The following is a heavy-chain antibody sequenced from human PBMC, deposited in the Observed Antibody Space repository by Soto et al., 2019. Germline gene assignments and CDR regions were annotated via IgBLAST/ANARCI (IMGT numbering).Heavy chain of an antibody. Sequence: ASVKVSCKASGYSLSGYYLHWVRQAPGQGPEWMGWINPNSGGTRYVQKFQGRVTMTRDRSISTVYLELSRLRSDDTAVYYCAGGWGIAAPGPNWFDPWGQGTLVTVSS. J-gene: IGHJ5*02. CDR1: GYSLSGYY. V-gene: IGHV1-2*02. CDR3: AGGWGIAAPGPNWFDP. D-gene: IGHD6-13*01. CDR2: INPNSGGT.